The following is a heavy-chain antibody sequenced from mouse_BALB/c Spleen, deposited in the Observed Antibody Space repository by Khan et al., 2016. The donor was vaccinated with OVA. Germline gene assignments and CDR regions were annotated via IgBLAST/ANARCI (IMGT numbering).Heavy chain of an antibody. V-gene: IGHV3-6*02. D-gene: IGHD1-2*01. CDR1: GYSITSGYY. CDR3: TRDKSYYGYLAY. CDR2: ISYDGSN. Sequence: EVQLQESGPGLVKPSQSLSLTCSVTGYSITSGYYWNWIRQFPGNKLEWMGYISYDGSNNYNPSLKNQISITRDTSENQFFLTLNSVTTVDTATYYCTRDKSYYGYLAYWGQGTLVTVSA. J-gene: IGHJ3*01.